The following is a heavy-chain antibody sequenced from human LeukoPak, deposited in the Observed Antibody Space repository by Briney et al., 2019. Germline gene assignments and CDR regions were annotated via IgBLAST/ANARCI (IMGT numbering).Heavy chain of an antibody. V-gene: IGHV3-23*01. J-gene: IGHJ4*02. Sequence: GGSLRLSCAASGFTFSSYAMSWVRQAPGKGLEWVSAISGSGGSTYYADSVKGRFTISRDNSKNTLYLQMNSLRAEDTAIYYCAKDQVFDSSGWHEEGDYWGQGTLVTVSS. CDR3: AKDQVFDSSGWHEEGDY. CDR2: ISGSGGST. D-gene: IGHD6-19*01. CDR1: GFTFSSYA.